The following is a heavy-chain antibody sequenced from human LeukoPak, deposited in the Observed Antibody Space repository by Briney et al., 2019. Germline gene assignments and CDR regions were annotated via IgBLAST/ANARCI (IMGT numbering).Heavy chain of an antibody. D-gene: IGHD5-18*01. V-gene: IGHV4-39*01. J-gene: IGHJ4*02. CDR1: GGSISSSSAY. CDR3: VSPRGFSYGYFDY. CDR2: IYYSKNT. Sequence: PSETLSLTCTVSGGSISSSSAYWGWIRQPPGKGLEWIGSIYYSKNTYYNPSLKSRVTISADTSKNQFSLTLGSVSATDTAVYYCVSPRGFSYGYFDYWGQGTLVTVTS.